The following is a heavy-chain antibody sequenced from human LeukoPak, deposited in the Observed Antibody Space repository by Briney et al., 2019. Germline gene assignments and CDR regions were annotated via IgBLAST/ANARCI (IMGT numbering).Heavy chain of an antibody. D-gene: IGHD2-2*02. V-gene: IGHV4-61*02. CDR2: IYTSGST. CDR1: GHSISSGRYD. CDR3: ASTLRYCSSTSCYTGYYYYGMDV. J-gene: IGHJ6*02. Sequence: PSQTLSLTCTVSGHSISSGRYDWSWIRQPAGKGLEWIERIYTSGSTNYNPPLKGRVTISVDTSKNQFSLKLSSVTAADTAVYYCASTLRYCSSTSCYTGYYYYGMDVWGQGTTVTVSS.